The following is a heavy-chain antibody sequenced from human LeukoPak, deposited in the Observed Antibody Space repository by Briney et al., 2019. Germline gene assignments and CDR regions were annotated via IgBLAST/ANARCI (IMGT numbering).Heavy chain of an antibody. CDR1: GLTFSNYA. CDR2: ISNGGEST. J-gene: IGHJ4*02. CDR3: ARRIEADY. Sequence: GGSLRLSCVASGLTFSNYAMTWVRQAPGKGLAWVSTISNGGESTNYADSVKGRFTISRDNSKNTLFLQMNSLRAEDTALYYCARRIEADYWGQGTLVTVSS. V-gene: IGHV3-23*01.